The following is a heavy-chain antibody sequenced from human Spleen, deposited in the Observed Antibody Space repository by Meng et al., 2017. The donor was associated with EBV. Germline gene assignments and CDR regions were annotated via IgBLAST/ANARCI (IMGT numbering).Heavy chain of an antibody. J-gene: IGHJ4*02. CDR1: GFIFSHYY. Sequence: GRLVGLGGGWLQPGGSLSPSCAASGFIFSHYYMSWIRQAPGKGPEWVSYISSRSSTIFSAESVKGRFTISRDNAKNSLYLQMNNLRAEDTAVYYCARDLDVVVPVAYYYWGQGTLVTVSS. CDR2: ISSRSSTI. CDR3: ARDLDVVVPVAYYY. D-gene: IGHD2-2*01. V-gene: IGHV3-11*01.